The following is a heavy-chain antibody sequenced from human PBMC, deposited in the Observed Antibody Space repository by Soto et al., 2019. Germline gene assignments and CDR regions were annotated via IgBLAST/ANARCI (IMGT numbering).Heavy chain of an antibody. J-gene: IGHJ3*02. D-gene: IGHD5-18*01. V-gene: IGHV3-66*01. CDR2: IYSGGST. CDR3: ARDQGIQLRFAALDI. CDR1: GFTVSSNY. Sequence: GGSLRLSCAASGFTVSSNYMSWVRQAPGKGLEWVSVIYSGGSTYYADSVKGRFTISRDNSKNTLYLQMNSLRAEDTAVYYCARDQGIQLRFAALDIWGQGTMVTVSS.